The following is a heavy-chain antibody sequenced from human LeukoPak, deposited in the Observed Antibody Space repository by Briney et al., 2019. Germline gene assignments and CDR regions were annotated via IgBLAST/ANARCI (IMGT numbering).Heavy chain of an antibody. Sequence: KSGGSLRLSCAASGFTFSDAWMSWVRQAPGMGLEWVGRIKSKTDGGTTDYAAPVKGRFAISRDDSKTTLYLQINSLKTEDTAVYYCTADMPASSRAADYWGQGTLVTVSS. J-gene: IGHJ4*02. CDR2: IKSKTDGGTT. V-gene: IGHV3-15*01. D-gene: IGHD2-15*01. CDR3: TADMPASSRAADY. CDR1: GFTFSDAW.